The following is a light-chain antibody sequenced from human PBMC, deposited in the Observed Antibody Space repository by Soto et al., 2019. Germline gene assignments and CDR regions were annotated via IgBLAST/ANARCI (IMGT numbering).Light chain of an antibody. V-gene: IGKV3-15*01. CDR2: GAS. Sequence: EILMTQSPATLSVSPGDRATLSCRASQSVSSDLAWYQQKPGQAPRLLIFGASTRATDIPARFSGSGSGTEFTLTISSLQSEDFTVYSCLQYHNLWAFGQGTKVEI. CDR3: LQYHNLWA. CDR1: QSVSSD. J-gene: IGKJ1*01.